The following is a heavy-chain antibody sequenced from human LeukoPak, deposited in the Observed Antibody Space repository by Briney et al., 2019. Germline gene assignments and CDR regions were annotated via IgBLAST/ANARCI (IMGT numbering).Heavy chain of an antibody. J-gene: IGHJ4*02. CDR3: ARGSASGWLQFTGRVGNFDY. D-gene: IGHD5-24*01. CDR2: INHSGST. Sequence: PSETLSLTCAVYGGSSSGYYWSWIRQPPGKGLEWIGEINHSGSTNYNPSLKSRVTISVDTSKNQFSLKLSSVTAADTAVYYCARGSASGWLQFTGRVGNFDYWGQGTLVTVSS. V-gene: IGHV4-34*01. CDR1: GGSSSGYY.